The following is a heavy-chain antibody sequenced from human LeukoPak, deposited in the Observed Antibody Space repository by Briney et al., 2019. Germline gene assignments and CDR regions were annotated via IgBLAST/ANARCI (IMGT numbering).Heavy chain of an antibody. Sequence: GESLKISCKGSGYRFTSYWIGWVRQMPGKGLEWMGIIYPGDSDTRYSPSFQGQVTISADKSISTAYLQWSSLKASDTAMYYCARRFRTIAVAGYDAFDIWGQGTMVTVSS. D-gene: IGHD6-19*01. J-gene: IGHJ3*02. V-gene: IGHV5-51*01. CDR1: GYRFTSYW. CDR2: IYPGDSDT. CDR3: ARRFRTIAVAGYDAFDI.